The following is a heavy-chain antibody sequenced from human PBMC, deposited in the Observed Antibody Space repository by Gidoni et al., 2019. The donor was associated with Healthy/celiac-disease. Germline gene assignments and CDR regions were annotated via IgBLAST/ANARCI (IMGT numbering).Heavy chain of an antibody. CDR2: IKQYGSVK. V-gene: IGHV3-7*01. CDR3: AGEAFGGVTTNWFDY. Sequence: ETQLLASGGGFVQLGGSLRLSCAASGFTFSSYWMSWDRQDPGKGRAWVANIKQYGSVKYYVDSGKGRFTISRDNAKNSLYLQMNSLRAEDTAVYYCAGEAFGGVTTNWFDYWGQGTLVTVSS. J-gene: IGHJ4*02. D-gene: IGHD3-16*01. CDR1: GFTFSSYW.